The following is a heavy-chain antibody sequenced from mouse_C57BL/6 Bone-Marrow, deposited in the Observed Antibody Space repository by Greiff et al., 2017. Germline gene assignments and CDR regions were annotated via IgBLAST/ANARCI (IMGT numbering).Heavy chain of an antibody. J-gene: IGHJ2*01. CDR3: AREGGLSGDFDY. D-gene: IGHD3-1*01. Sequence: VQLQQPGAELVKPGASVKLSCKASGYTFTSYWMQWVKQRPGQGLEWIGEIDPSDSSTNYNQKFKGKATLTVDTSSSTAYMQLSSLTSEDSAVYYGAREGGLSGDFDYWGQGTTLTVSS. CDR1: GYTFTSYW. CDR2: IDPSDSST. V-gene: IGHV1-50*01.